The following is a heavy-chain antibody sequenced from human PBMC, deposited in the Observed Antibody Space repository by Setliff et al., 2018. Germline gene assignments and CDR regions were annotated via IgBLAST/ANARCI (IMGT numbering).Heavy chain of an antibody. D-gene: IGHD1-26*01. CDR3: VKGGYSGSHYFDY. V-gene: IGHV3-23*01. CDR2: ITGGGGST. CDR1: GFTFSNYA. J-gene: IGHJ4*02. Sequence: GGSLRLSCAASGFTFSNYAMSWVRRAPGKGLAWVSGITGGGGSTYYADPVKGRFTISRDNSKNTLYLQMNSLRAEDTAVYYCVKGGYSGSHYFDYWGQGTLVTVSS.